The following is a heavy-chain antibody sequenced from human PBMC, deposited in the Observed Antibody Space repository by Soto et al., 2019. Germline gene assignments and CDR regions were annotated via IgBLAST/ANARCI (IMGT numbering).Heavy chain of an antibody. D-gene: IGHD3-3*01. V-gene: IGHV3-23*01. CDR2: ISGSDGKT. J-gene: IGHJ4*02. CDR1: GFSFASFA. Sequence: GGSLRLSCTTSGFSFASFAMTWVRQAPGKGLEWVATISGSDGKTYYADSVKGRFSISRDTSRNTLYLQMNSLRADDTAIYYCAKWSYLDYWGQGTRVTVYS. CDR3: AKWSYLDY.